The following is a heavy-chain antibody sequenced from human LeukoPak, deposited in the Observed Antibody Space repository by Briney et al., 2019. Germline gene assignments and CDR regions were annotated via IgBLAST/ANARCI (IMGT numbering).Heavy chain of an antibody. CDR1: GFIFSHYA. D-gene: IGHD3-22*01. CDR2: ISGSGTKT. J-gene: IGHJ6*03. CDR3: AKLYDSSAYYYMDV. Sequence: GGSLRLSCGASGFIFSHYAMSWVRQAPWKGLEWVSVISGSGTKTYYNDSVKGRFTISRDNSNNTLYLQMNSLRAEDTAVYYCAKLYDSSAYYYMDVWGKGTTVTVSS. V-gene: IGHV3-23*01.